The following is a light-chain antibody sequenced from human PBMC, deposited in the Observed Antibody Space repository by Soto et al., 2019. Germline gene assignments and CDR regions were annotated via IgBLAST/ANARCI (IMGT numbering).Light chain of an antibody. V-gene: IGLV2-14*03. J-gene: IGLJ1*01. CDR3: SSFTTSTTYV. CDR2: DVS. Sequence: QSVLTQPPSASGTPGQRVTISCSGSSSNIGGNTVNWYQQHPGKAPQLMIFDVSRRPSGVSNRFSGSMSANTASLTISGLQTEDEADYYCSSFTTSTTYVFGTGTKVTVL. CDR1: SSNIGGNT.